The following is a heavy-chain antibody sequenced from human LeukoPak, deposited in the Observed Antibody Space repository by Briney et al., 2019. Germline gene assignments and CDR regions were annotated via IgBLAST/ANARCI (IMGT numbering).Heavy chain of an antibody. CDR2: MSYDETTK. D-gene: IGHD5-18*01. CDR3: AKDRMDTPMVTDY. J-gene: IGHJ4*02. CDR1: GFTFSSYG. V-gene: IGHV3-30*18. Sequence: GGSLRLSCAASGFTFSSYGMHWVRQAPGKGLEWVAVMSYDETTKYYADSVKGRFTISRDNSKNTLYLHMNSLRAEDTAVYYCAKDRMDTPMVTDYWGQGTLVTVSS.